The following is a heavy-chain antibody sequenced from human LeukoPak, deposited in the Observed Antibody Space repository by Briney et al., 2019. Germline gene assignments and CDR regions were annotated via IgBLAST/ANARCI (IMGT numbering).Heavy chain of an antibody. Sequence: NPSETLSLTCTVSGGSISSSTYYWAWIRQSSGKGLEWIGSITYSGSTYYNPSLESRVTISVDTSKNQFSLRLISVTAVDTAVYYCARQGVGATDCWGQGTLVTVSS. D-gene: IGHD1-26*01. CDR2: ITYSGST. J-gene: IGHJ4*02. CDR1: GGSISSSTYY. CDR3: ARQGVGATDC. V-gene: IGHV4-39*01.